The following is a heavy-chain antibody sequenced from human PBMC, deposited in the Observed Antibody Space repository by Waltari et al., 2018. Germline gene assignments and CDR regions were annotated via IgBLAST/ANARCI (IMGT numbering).Heavy chain of an antibody. Sequence: EVQLVESGGGLLKPGGSLRVSCEVTGFTFTKAWMSWVRQAPGEGREWVGRIKSKGDGETTDYGVPVRGRFSISRDDSKNTIYLQMNSLKIEDTGVYYCVTDYGDYMDAWGKGTTVTVSS. V-gene: IGHV3-15*01. J-gene: IGHJ6*03. CDR1: GFTFTKAW. CDR2: IKSKGDGETT. D-gene: IGHD3-10*01. CDR3: VTDYGDYMDA.